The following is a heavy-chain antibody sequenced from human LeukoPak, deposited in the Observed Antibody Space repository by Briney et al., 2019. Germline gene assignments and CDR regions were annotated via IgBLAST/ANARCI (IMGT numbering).Heavy chain of an antibody. J-gene: IGHJ4*02. Sequence: PSQTLSLTCTVSGGSISSGSYYWSWIRQPPGKGLEWIGSIYYSGSTYYNPSLKSRVTISVDTSKKQFSLKLSSVTAADTAVYYCARHVSMVRGVIIGFDYWGQGTLVTVSS. CDR2: IYYSGST. CDR3: ARHVSMVRGVIIGFDY. V-gene: IGHV4-39*01. CDR1: GGSISSGSYY. D-gene: IGHD3-10*01.